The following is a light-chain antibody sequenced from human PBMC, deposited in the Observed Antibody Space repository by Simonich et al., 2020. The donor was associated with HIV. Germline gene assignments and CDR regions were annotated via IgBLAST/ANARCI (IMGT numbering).Light chain of an antibody. J-gene: IGKJ2*01. CDR3: QQYNSYSYT. CDR2: WAS. V-gene: IGKV4-1*01. Sequence: GTINCKSSQSVLYSSNNKNYLAWYQQKPGQPPKLLIYWASTRESGVPDRFSGSGSGTEFTLTISSLQPDDFATYYCQQYNSYSYTFGQGTKLEIK. CDR1: QSVLYSSNNKNY.